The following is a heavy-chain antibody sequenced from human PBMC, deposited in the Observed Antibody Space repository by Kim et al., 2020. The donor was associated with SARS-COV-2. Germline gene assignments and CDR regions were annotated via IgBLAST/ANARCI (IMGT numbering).Heavy chain of an antibody. J-gene: IGHJ4*02. V-gene: IGHV4-59*13. CDR2: ILYSGNT. Sequence: SETLSLTCTVTGGSIGGDYWSWIRQPPGKGLEWIGYILYSGNTKTNPSHEGRVSMSVDTSRNQFSLKMTSVTPSDTATYYCARSTRRRGSFDSWGRGTLVSVSS. CDR1: GGSIGGDY. D-gene: IGHD3-10*01. CDR3: ARSTRRRGSFDS.